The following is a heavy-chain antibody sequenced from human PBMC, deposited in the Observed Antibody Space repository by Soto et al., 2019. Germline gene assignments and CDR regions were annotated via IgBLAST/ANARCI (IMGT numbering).Heavy chain of an antibody. J-gene: IGHJ5*02. CDR2: IYYIGST. CDR3: ARSLPTYYYDSSGFWGCWFDP. D-gene: IGHD3-22*01. V-gene: IGHV4-31*03. Sequence: SETLSLTCTVSGVSISSGGYYWGWIRQHPGKGLEWIGYIYYIGSTYYNPSLKSRVTITVDTSKNQFSLKLSSVTAADTDVYYCARSLPTYYYDSSGFWGCWFDPWGQGTLVTVSS. CDR1: GVSISSGGYY.